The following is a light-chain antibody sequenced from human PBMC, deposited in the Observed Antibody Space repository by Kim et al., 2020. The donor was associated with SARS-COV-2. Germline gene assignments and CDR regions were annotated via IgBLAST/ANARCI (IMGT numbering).Light chain of an antibody. CDR2: DNN. CDR1: SSNIGSSY. Sequence: QSVLTQPPSVSAAPGQKVTISCSGGSSNIGSSYVSWYQLLPGTAPKLLIYDNNKRPSGIVDRFSGSKSGTSATLGITGLQTGDEAVYYCATWDNDLSTGLFGGGTQLTVL. V-gene: IGLV1-51*01. CDR3: ATWDNDLSTGL. J-gene: IGLJ3*02.